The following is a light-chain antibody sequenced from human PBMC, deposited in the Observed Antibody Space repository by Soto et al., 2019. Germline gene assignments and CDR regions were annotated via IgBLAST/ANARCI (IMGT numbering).Light chain of an antibody. V-gene: IGKV3-11*01. J-gene: IGKJ1*01. CDR3: QQRNSWPRT. CDR1: QSISSD. Sequence: EIVLTQSPATLSLSPGERATVSCRASQSISSDLAWYQQKPGQAPRLLIYDASNSATGIPARFSGSGSGTDFTLTISSLEPEDFAVYYCQQRNSWPRTFGQGTK. CDR2: DAS.